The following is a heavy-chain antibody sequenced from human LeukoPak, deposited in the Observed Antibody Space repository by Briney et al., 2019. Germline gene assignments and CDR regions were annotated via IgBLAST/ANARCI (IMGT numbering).Heavy chain of an antibody. D-gene: IGHD6-13*01. J-gene: IGHJ4*02. V-gene: IGHV1-46*01. CDR2: INPSGGST. Sequence: AASVKVSYKASGYTFTNYYVHWERQAPGQGLEWMGIINPSGGSTTYAQTFQGRVTMTRDTSTSTVYMELSSLRSEDTAVYYCARVRSSSWYIDYWGQGTLVTVSS. CDR3: ARVRSSSWYIDY. CDR1: GYTFTNYY.